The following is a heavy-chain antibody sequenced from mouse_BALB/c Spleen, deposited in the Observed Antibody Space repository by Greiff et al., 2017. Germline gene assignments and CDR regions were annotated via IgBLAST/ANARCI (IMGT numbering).Heavy chain of an antibody. Sequence: QVQLKQSGAELVRPGTSVKISCKASGYTFTNYWLGWVKQRPGHGLEWIGDIYPGGGYTNYNEKFKGKATLTADTSSSTAYMQLSSLTSEDSAVYFCARNAYGNYVYYFDYWGQGTTLTVSS. CDR1: GYTFTNYW. CDR3: ARNAYGNYVYYFDY. D-gene: IGHD2-1*01. V-gene: IGHV1-63*02. CDR2: IYPGGGYT. J-gene: IGHJ2*01.